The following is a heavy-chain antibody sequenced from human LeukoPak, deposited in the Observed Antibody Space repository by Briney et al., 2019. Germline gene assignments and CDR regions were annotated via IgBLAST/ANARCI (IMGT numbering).Heavy chain of an antibody. CDR3: ARDSIRSDY. J-gene: IGHJ4*02. CDR1: GVTFSNYS. V-gene: IGHV3-48*04. CDR2: ISSSGSTI. Sequence: GGSLRLSCAASGVTFSNYSMNWVRQAPGKGLEWVSYISSSGSTIYYADSVKGRFTISRDNAKNSLYLQMNSLRAEDTAVYYCARDSIRSDYWGQGTLVTVSS. D-gene: IGHD3-3*01.